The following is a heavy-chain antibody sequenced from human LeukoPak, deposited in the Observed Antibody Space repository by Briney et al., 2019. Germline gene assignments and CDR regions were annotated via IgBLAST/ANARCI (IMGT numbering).Heavy chain of an antibody. Sequence: PSLTLSLTCTVSGGSISSGSYYWSWIRQPAGKGLEWIGRIYTSGSTNYNPSLKSRVTISVDTSKNQFSLKLSSVTAADTAVYYCARGAYDFWSGDASGAFDIWGQGTMVTVSS. J-gene: IGHJ3*02. V-gene: IGHV4-61*02. CDR2: IYTSGST. CDR3: ARGAYDFWSGDASGAFDI. CDR1: GGSISSGSYY. D-gene: IGHD3-3*01.